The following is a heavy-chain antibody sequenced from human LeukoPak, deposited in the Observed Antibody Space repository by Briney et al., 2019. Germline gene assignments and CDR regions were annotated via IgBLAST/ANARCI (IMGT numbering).Heavy chain of an antibody. CDR1: GGSISSYH. CDR3: ARQVGATTLIDS. CDR2: IYLIGTN. D-gene: IGHD1-26*01. Sequence: SETLSLTCTVSGGSISSYHWGWIRQPPGKGLEWIGSIYLIGTNYSNPSLKSRVTISVDTSKNQLSLKLRSVTAADTALYYCARQVGATTLIDSWGQGTLVTVSS. J-gene: IGHJ4*02. V-gene: IGHV4-39*01.